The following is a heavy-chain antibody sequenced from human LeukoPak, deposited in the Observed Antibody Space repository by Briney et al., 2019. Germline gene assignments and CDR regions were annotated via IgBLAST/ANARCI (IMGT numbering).Heavy chain of an antibody. D-gene: IGHD2-2*01. CDR2: TSYDGSNK. CDR3: AKDRGSGYCSSTSCFSFDQ. V-gene: IGHV3-30*18. CDR1: GFTFSSYG. J-gene: IGHJ4*02. Sequence: PGRSLTLTCAASGFTFSSYGMHWVRQAPGKGLEWVAVTSYDGSNKYYADSVKGRFTISRDNSKNTLYLQMNSLRAEDTAVYYCAKDRGSGYCSSTSCFSFDQLGPGTLVIVSS.